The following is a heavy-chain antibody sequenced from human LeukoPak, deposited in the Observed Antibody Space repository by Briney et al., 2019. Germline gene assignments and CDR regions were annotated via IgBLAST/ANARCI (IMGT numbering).Heavy chain of an antibody. CDR1: GFTFSSYG. D-gene: IGHD3-10*01. CDR3: AKAGGSGSIRSVSDY. Sequence: GGSLRLSCAASGFTFSSYGMHWVRQAPGKGLEWVAVIWYDGSNKYYADSVKGRFTISRDNSKNTLYLQMDSLRAEDTAVYYCAKAGGSGSIRSVSDYWGQGTLVTVSS. J-gene: IGHJ4*02. CDR2: IWYDGSNK. V-gene: IGHV3-30*02.